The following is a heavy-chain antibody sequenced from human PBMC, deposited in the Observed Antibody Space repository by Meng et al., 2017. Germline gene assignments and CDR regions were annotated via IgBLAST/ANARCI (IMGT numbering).Heavy chain of an antibody. CDR3: ARASGYYGSGSYYNDNDAFDI. CDR1: GGSISSYY. V-gene: IGHV4-59*01. Sequence: SETLSLTCTVSGGSISSYYWSWIRQPPGKVLEWIGYIHYIGSHNYNPSLKSRVTITVDTPTNQFSLKLSSVTAADTAVYYCARASGYYGSGSYYNDNDAFDIWGQGTMVTVSS. D-gene: IGHD3-10*01. J-gene: IGHJ3*02. CDR2: IHYIGSH.